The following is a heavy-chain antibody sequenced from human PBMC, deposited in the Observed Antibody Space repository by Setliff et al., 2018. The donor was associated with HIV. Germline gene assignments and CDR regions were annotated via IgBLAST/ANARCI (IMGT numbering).Heavy chain of an antibody. V-gene: IGHV4-4*08. CDR3: ARETSSSWFDY. CDR1: GGSISNYY. D-gene: IGHD6-13*01. Sequence: SETLSLTCTVSGGSISNYYWSWIRQPPGKGLEWIGYISSSGRTSYNPSLKSRVTMSLDTSKNKYSLKVNSVTAADTAVYYCARETSSSWFDYWGQGSLVTVSS. J-gene: IGHJ4*02. CDR2: ISSSGRT.